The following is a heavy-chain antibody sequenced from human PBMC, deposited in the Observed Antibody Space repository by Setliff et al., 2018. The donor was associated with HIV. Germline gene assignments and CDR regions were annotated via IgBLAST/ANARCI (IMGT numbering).Heavy chain of an antibody. D-gene: IGHD1-26*01. CDR3: ARRGSYSSPETL. J-gene: IGHJ4*02. CDR2: IYTSGST. V-gene: IGHV4-4*09. CDR1: GGSITNYY. Sequence: SETLSLTCTVSGGSITNYYWSWIRQPPGKGLQWIGYIYTSGSTNYNPSLKSRVTISVDTSKNQFSLKVSSVTAADTAVCYCARRGSYSSPETLWGQGTLVTVS.